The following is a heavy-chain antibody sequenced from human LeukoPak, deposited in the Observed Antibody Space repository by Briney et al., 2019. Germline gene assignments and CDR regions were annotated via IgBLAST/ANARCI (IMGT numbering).Heavy chain of an antibody. D-gene: IGHD2-15*01. CDR2: ISGSGDST. J-gene: IGHJ4*02. Sequence: PGGSLRLSCAASGFTFSSYGLNWVRQAPGKGLEWVSAISGSGDSTYYADSVKGRFTISRDNSKDTLYLQMNSLRADDTAVYYCAKGGYCSGGTCYSVDYWGQGTLVTVSS. CDR3: AKGGYCSGGTCYSVDY. CDR1: GFTFSSYG. V-gene: IGHV3-23*01.